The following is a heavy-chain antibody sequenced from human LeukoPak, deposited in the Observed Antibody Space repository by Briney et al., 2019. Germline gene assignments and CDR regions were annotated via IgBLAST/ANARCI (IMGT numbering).Heavy chain of an antibody. CDR2: IKQDGSEK. Sequence: GGSLRLSCAASGFDFSTYWMSWVRQAPGKGLEWVASIKQDGSEKYFVDSVKGRFAISRDNAKNSVYLQLNGLRVEDTAVYYCAGGLAALEWGQGTLVTVSS. D-gene: IGHD6-6*01. CDR3: AGGLAALE. CDR1: GFDFSTYW. J-gene: IGHJ4*02. V-gene: IGHV3-7*04.